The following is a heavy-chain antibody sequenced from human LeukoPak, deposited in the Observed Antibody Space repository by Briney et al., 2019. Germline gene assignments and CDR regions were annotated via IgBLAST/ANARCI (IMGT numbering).Heavy chain of an antibody. Sequence: PSETLSLTCTVSGGSISSYYWSWIRQPPGKGLEWIGYIYYSGSTNYNPSLKSRVTISVDTSKNQFSLKLSSVTAADTAVYYCARAFAAAGEFDYWGQGTLVTVSS. D-gene: IGHD6-13*01. CDR2: IYYSGST. CDR3: ARAFAAAGEFDY. J-gene: IGHJ4*02. CDR1: GGSISSYY. V-gene: IGHV4-59*01.